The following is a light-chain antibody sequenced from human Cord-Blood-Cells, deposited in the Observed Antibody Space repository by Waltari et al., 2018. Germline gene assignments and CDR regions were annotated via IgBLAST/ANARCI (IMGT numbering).Light chain of an antibody. CDR2: GAS. CDR1: QSVRSSN. Sequence: EIVLTQSPGTLSLSPGERATLSCRASQSVRSSNLAWYQQKPGQAPRLPIYGASSRATRIPDRFSGSGSGTDFTLTISRLEPEDFAVYYCQQYGSSRLTFGGGTKVEIK. V-gene: IGKV3-20*01. CDR3: QQYGSSRLT. J-gene: IGKJ4*01.